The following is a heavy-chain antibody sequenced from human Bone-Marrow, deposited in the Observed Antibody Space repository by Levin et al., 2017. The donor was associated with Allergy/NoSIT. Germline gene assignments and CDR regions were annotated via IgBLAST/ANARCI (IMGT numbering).Heavy chain of an antibody. J-gene: IGHJ4*02. Sequence: LSLTCAASGFTFSSDTMNWVRQAPGKGLEWVSYISSSSRTIYYADSVKGRFTISRDNAKNSLYLQMNSLRDEDTAVYYCTRRLDYWGQGTLVTVSS. CDR1: GFTFSSDT. V-gene: IGHV3-48*02. CDR2: ISSSSRTI. CDR3: TRRLDY.